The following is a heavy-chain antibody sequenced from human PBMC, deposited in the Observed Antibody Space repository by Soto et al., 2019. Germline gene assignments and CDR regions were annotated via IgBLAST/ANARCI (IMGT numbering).Heavy chain of an antibody. CDR2: INPNSGGT. J-gene: IGHJ4*02. CDR1: GYTFTSYG. CDR3: ARDRDSSGWYFDY. V-gene: IGHV1-2*04. D-gene: IGHD6-19*01. Sequence: AASVKVSCKASGYTFTSYGINWVRQAPGQGLEWMGWINPNSGGTNYAQKFQGWVTMTRDTSISTAYMELSRLRSDDTAVYYCARDRDSSGWYFDYWGQGTLVTVSS.